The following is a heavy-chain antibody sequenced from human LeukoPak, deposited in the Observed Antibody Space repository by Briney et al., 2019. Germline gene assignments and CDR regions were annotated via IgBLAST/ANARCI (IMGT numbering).Heavy chain of an antibody. Sequence: GGSLRLSCAASGFTFSSYSMNWVRQAPGKGLEWVSSISSSSSYIYYAGSVKGRFTISRDNAKNSLYLQMNSLRAEDTAVYYCAVGGGYSRYDWGQGTLVTVSS. CDR2: ISSSSSYI. J-gene: IGHJ4*02. V-gene: IGHV3-21*01. CDR1: GFTFSSYS. CDR3: AVGGGYSRYD. D-gene: IGHD5-18*01.